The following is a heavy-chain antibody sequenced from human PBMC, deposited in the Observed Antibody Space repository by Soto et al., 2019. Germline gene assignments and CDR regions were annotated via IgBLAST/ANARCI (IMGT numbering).Heavy chain of an antibody. D-gene: IGHD3-16*01. CDR1: GFTFRSYV. Sequence: QVQLGESGGGVVQPGTSLRLSCVGSGFTFRSYVIHWVRQAPGKGLEWVALTSYDGSNNFYGDSVKGRFTISRDNSRNTVALQMDSLRLEDTALYYCARWGTTGGLDVWGQGTLVSVSS. CDR2: TSYDGSNN. J-gene: IGHJ4*02. V-gene: IGHV3-33*05. CDR3: ARWGTTGGLDV.